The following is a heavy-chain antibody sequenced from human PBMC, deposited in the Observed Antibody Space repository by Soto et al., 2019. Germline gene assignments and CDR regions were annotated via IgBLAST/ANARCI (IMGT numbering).Heavy chain of an antibody. D-gene: IGHD6-13*01. CDR1: GFTFSSYA. Sequence: AGGSLRLSCAASGFTFSSYAMSWVRQAPGKGLEWVSAISGSGGSTYYADSVKGRFTISRDNSKNTLYLQMNSLRAEDTAVYYCAKDHVYSSSWYWFDPWGQGTLVTVSS. V-gene: IGHV3-23*01. CDR3: AKDHVYSSSWYWFDP. CDR2: ISGSGGST. J-gene: IGHJ5*02.